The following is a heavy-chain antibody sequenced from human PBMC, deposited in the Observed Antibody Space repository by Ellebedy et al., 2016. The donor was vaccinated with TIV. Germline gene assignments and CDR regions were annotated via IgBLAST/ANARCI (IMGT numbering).Heavy chain of an antibody. D-gene: IGHD3-10*01. CDR1: GGSISSSSCY. CDR2: IYYSGST. CDR3: AVGYYYGSAGFDP. Sequence: SETLSLTCTVSGGSISSSSCYWGWIRQPPGKGLEWIGSIYYSGSTYYNPSLKSRVTISVDTSKNQFSLKLSSVTAADTAVYYCAVGYYYGSAGFDPWGQGTLVTVSS. J-gene: IGHJ5*02. V-gene: IGHV4-39*01.